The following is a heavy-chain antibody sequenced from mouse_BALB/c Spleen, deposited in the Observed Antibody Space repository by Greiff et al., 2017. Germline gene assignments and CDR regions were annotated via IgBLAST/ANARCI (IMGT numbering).Heavy chain of an antibody. Sequence: EVNLLESGGGLVKPGGSLKLSCAASGFTFSSYAMPWVRQSPEKRLEWVAEISSGGSYTYYPDTVTGRFTISRDNAKNTLYLELSSLRSEDTAMYYCARGGDYDAYYGMDYWGQGTSVTVSA. CDR2: ISSGGSYT. J-gene: IGHJ4*01. D-gene: IGHD2-4*01. CDR3: ARGGDYDAYYGMDY. CDR1: GFTFSSYA. V-gene: IGHV5-9-4*01.